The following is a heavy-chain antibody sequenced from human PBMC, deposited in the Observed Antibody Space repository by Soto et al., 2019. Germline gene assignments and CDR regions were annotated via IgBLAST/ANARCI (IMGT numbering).Heavy chain of an antibody. CDR1: CYTFTSNG. Sequence: SVKVSSKDSCYTFTSNGVSWVRQAPVQGLEWMGWISAYNGDTKYSQKFQGRVTMTTDTSTSTAYMELGSLRSDDTAVYYCARVPSYSTLDYWGQGTLVPVSS. D-gene: IGHD2-21*01. V-gene: IGHV1-18*04. J-gene: IGHJ4*02. CDR2: ISAYNGDT. CDR3: ARVPSYSTLDY.